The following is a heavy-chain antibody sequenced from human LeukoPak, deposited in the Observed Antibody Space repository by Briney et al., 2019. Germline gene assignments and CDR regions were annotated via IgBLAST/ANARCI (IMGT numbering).Heavy chain of an antibody. CDR1: GYTLTELS. CDR2: FDPEDGET. J-gene: IGHJ4*02. Sequence: ASVKVSCKVSGYTLTELSMHWVRQAPGKGLEWMGGFDPEDGETIYAQKFQGRVTMTEDTSTDTAYMELSSLRSDDTAVYYCAKDHTRSQTYYFDHWGQGTLVTVSS. V-gene: IGHV1-24*01. CDR3: AKDHTRSQTYYFDH.